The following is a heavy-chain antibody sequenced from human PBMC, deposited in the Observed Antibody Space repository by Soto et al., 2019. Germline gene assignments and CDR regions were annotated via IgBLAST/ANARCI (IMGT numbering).Heavy chain of an antibody. D-gene: IGHD5-18*01. CDR3: ARDAYTAMVPFDY. CDR1: GFTFSSYS. J-gene: IGHJ4*02. V-gene: IGHV3-48*01. CDR2: ISSSSSTI. Sequence: EVQLVESGGGLVQPGGSLRLSCAASGFTFSSYSMNWVRQAPGKGLEWVSYISSSSSTIYYADSVKGRFTISRDNAKNSLYLQMNSLRAEDTAVYYCARDAYTAMVPFDYWGQGTLVTVSS.